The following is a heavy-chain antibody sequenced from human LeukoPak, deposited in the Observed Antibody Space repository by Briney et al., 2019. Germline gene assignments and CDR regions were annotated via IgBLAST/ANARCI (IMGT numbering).Heavy chain of an antibody. CDR3: ARAPPDIVLMVFDY. D-gene: IGHD2-8*01. CDR2: IYYSGST. V-gene: IGHV4-59*01. Sequence: SETLSLTCTVSGGSISSYYWSWIRQPPGKGLEWIGYIYYSGSTNYNPSLKSRVTISVDTSKNQFSLKLSSVTAADTAVYYCARAPPDIVLMVFDYWGQGTLVTVSS. J-gene: IGHJ4*02. CDR1: GGSISSYY.